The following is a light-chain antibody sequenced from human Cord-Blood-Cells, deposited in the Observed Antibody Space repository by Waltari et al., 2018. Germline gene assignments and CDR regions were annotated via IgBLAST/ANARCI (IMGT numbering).Light chain of an antibody. J-gene: IGLJ2*01. Sequence: QFALTQPRSVSGSPGQSVTIPCTGTSSDVGGYNYVSWYQQHPGKAPKLMIYDVSKRPSGVPDRFSGSKSGNTASLTISGLQAEDEADYYCCSYAGSYTVVFGGGTKLTVL. CDR1: SSDVGGYNY. V-gene: IGLV2-11*01. CDR3: CSYAGSYTVV. CDR2: DVS.